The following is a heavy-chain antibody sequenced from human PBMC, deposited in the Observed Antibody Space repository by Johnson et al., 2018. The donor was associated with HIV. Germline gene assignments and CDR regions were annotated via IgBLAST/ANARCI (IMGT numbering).Heavy chain of an antibody. J-gene: IGHJ3*02. V-gene: IGHV3-30*04. Sequence: QVQLVESGGGVVQPGRSLRLSCAASGFTFSTYAMHWVRQAPGKGLEWVAIIFYDGSYKYYADSVKGRFTISRDNSKNTLYLHMNSLRAEDTAVYSCARNSRNDASDIWGQGTMVTVSS. CDR2: IFYDGSYK. D-gene: IGHD2/OR15-2a*01. CDR1: GFTFSTYA. CDR3: ARNSRNDASDI.